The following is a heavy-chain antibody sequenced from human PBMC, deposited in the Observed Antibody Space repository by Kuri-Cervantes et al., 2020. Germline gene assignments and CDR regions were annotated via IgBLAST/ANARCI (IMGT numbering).Heavy chain of an antibody. Sequence: LRLSCTVSGGSISSGGYYWSWIRQHPGKGLEWIGYIYYSGSTDYNPSLKSRVTISVDTSKNQFSLKLSSVTAADTAVYYCAREVEKTQGLYWYFDLWGRGTLVTVSS. D-gene: IGHD4-23*01. CDR1: GGSISSGGYY. CDR3: AREVEKTQGLYWYFDL. CDR2: IYYSGST. V-gene: IGHV4-31*03. J-gene: IGHJ2*01.